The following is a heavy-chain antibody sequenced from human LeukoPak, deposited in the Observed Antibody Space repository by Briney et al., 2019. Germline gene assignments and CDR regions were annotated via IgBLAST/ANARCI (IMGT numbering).Heavy chain of an antibody. Sequence: PGGSLRLSCAASGFTVSSNYMNWVRQAPGEGLEWVSSISDNGGGTYYADSVKGRFTISRDNSKNTLFLQMNSLRAEDSAVYYCAADRERDPSCYYLVGGQGTLITVSS. CDR3: AADRERDPSCYYLV. CDR1: GFTVSSNY. D-gene: IGHD3-22*01. CDR2: ISDNGGGT. J-gene: IGHJ1*01. V-gene: IGHV3-23*01.